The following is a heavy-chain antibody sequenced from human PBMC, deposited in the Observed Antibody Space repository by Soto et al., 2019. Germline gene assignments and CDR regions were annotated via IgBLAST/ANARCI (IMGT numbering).Heavy chain of an antibody. Sequence: GESLKISCAASGFTFSNAWMSWVRQAPGKGLEWVGRIKSKTDGGTTDYAAPVKGRFTISRDDSKNTLYLQMNSLKTEDTAVYYCTTVSKLVGSSAFDIWGQGTMVTVSS. V-gene: IGHV3-15*01. CDR1: GFTFSNAW. CDR3: TTVSKLVGSSAFDI. D-gene: IGHD1-26*01. J-gene: IGHJ3*02. CDR2: IKSKTDGGTT.